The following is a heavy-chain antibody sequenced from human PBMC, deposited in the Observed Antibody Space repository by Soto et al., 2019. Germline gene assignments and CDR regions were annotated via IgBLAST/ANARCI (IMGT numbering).Heavy chain of an antibody. V-gene: IGHV4-4*02. CDR2: IYHSGST. D-gene: IGHD6-13*01. Sequence: QVQLQESGPGLVKPSGTLSLTCAVSGGAISSSNWWSWVRQPPGKGLEWIGEIYHSGSTNYNPSLKSRVSISGDKHKNRFARKPRSVTAADTAVYYCARCIAAAGPIDYWVQGTLVTVSS. J-gene: IGHJ4*02. CDR3: ARCIAAAGPIDY. CDR1: GGAISSSNW.